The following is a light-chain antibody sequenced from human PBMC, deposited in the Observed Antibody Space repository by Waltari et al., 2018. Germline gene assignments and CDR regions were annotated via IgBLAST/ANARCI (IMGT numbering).Light chain of an antibody. CDR1: QSVLYSSNNKNY. Sequence: DIVMTQSPDSLAVSLGERATINCQSSQSVLYSSNNKNYLAWYLQRPGQPPKLLIYWASTRESGVPDRFSGSGSGTDFTLTINNLQAEDVAVYYCQQYYSPPLSFGGGTKVEIK. V-gene: IGKV4-1*01. CDR2: WAS. J-gene: IGKJ4*01. CDR3: QQYYSPPLS.